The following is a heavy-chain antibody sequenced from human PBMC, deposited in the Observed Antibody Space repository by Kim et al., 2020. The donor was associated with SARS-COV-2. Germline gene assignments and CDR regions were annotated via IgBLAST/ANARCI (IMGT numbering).Heavy chain of an antibody. CDR3: AKDSSYYYDSSGYQFDY. CDR1: GFTFSSYG. CDR2: ISYDGSNK. V-gene: IGHV3-30*18. D-gene: IGHD3-22*01. J-gene: IGHJ4*01. Sequence: GGSLRLSCAASGFTFSSYGMHWVRQAPGKGLEWVAVISYDGSNKYYADSVKGRFTISRDNSKNTLYLQMNSLRAEDTAVYYCAKDSSYYYDSSGYQFDY.